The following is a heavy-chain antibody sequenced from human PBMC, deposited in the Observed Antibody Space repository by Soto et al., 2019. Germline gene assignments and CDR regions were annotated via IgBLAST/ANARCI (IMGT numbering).Heavy chain of an antibody. Sequence: DVQLVETGGGLIQPGGSLRLSCAASGFSVSSDYMNWVRQDPGKGLEWVSVIYRGGSTYYADSVRGRFTISRDNSENTHSHQMNSLRAEDTAVYYCARATEWNALDIWGQGTMVTVSS. J-gene: IGHJ3*02. CDR2: IYRGGST. CDR3: ARATEWNALDI. CDR1: GFSVSSDY. V-gene: IGHV3-53*02. D-gene: IGHD3-3*01.